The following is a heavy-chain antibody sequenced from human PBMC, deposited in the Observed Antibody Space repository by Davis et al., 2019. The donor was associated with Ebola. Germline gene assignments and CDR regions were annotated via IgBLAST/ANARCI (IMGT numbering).Heavy chain of an antibody. Sequence: SETLSLTCAVYGGSFSGYYWSWIRQPPGKGLEWIGSIYHSGSTYYNPSLKSRVTISVDTSKNQFSLKLSSVTAADTAVYYCARDYVYWGQGILVTVSS. CDR2: IYHSGST. CDR1: GGSFSGYY. CDR3: ARDYVY. D-gene: IGHD3-16*01. V-gene: IGHV4-34*01. J-gene: IGHJ4*02.